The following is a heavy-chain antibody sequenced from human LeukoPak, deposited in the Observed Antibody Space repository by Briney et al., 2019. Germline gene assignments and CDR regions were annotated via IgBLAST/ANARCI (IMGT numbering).Heavy chain of an antibody. CDR3: VRGDSGYSSGWYPFDP. CDR2: INSDGSST. CDR1: GFTFSSYW. Sequence: QPGGSLRLSCAASGFTFSSYWMYWVCQAPGKGLVWVSLINSDGSSTNYADSVKGRFTISRDNAKNTLYLQMNSLRAEDTAVYYCVRGDSGYSSGWYPFDPWGQGTLVTVSS. J-gene: IGHJ5*02. V-gene: IGHV3-74*01. D-gene: IGHD6-19*01.